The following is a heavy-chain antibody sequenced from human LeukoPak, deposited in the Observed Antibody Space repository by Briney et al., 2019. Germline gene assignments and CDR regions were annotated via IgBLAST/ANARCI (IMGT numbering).Heavy chain of an antibody. D-gene: IGHD5-12*01. V-gene: IGHV3-23*01. CDR1: GFTFSSYA. CDR3: AKDPPAVWGSYDFMSGY. Sequence: RAGGSLRLSCAASGFTFSSYAMSWVRQAPGKGLEWVSAISGSGGSTYYADSVKGRFTISRDNSKNTLYLQMNSLRAEDTAVYYCAKDPPAVWGSYDFMSGYWGQGTLVTVSS. CDR2: ISGSGGST. J-gene: IGHJ4*02.